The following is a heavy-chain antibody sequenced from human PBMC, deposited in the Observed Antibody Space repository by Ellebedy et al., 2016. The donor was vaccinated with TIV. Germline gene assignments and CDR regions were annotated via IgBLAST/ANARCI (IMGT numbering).Heavy chain of an antibody. CDR2: INPNSGGT. J-gene: IGHJ5*02. Sequence: AASVKVSCKASGYTFIDYYIHWVRQAPGQGLEWMGWINPNSGGTNYAQKFQGWVTMTRDTSISTAYMELSRLRSDDTAVYYCALNLETGTSWFDPWGQGTLVTVSS. CDR3: ALNLETGTSWFDP. CDR1: GYTFIDYY. V-gene: IGHV1-2*04. D-gene: IGHD1-7*01.